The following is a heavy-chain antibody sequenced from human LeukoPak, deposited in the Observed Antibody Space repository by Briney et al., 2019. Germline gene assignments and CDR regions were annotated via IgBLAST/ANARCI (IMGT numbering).Heavy chain of an antibody. Sequence: PGGSLRLSCAASGFTFSNYEMNWVRQAPGKGLEWVSGIGGTGGFITYYAESVKGRSTVSRDKSKNKLYLQMNSLRADDTAIYYCARDLGWLHYEDWGQGTLVTVSS. V-gene: IGHV3-23*01. J-gene: IGHJ4*02. CDR3: ARDLGWLHYED. CDR1: GFTFSNYE. CDR2: IGGTGGFIT. D-gene: IGHD5-12*01.